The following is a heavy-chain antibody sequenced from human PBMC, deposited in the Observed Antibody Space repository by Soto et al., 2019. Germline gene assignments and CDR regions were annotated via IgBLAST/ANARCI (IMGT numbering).Heavy chain of an antibody. D-gene: IGHD3-3*01. V-gene: IGHV4-61*01. J-gene: IGHJ6*02. CDR1: GGSVSSGSYY. CDR3: ARDNLLPESLEWFLSGMDV. Sequence: SSETLSLTCTVSGGSVSSGSYYWSWIRQPPGKGLEWIGYIYYSGSTNHNPSLKSRVTISVDTSKNQFSLKLSSVTAADTAVYYCARDNLLPESLEWFLSGMDVWGQGTTGTV. CDR2: IYYSGST.